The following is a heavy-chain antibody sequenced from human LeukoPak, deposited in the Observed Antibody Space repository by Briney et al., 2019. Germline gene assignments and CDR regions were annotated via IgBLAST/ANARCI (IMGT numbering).Heavy chain of an antibody. CDR1: GYSFTSYW. V-gene: IGHV5-51*01. J-gene: IGHJ4*02. CDR2: IYPGDSAT. Sequence: GESLKTSCKGSGYSFTSYWIGWVRQMPGKGLEWMGIIYPGDSATRYSPSFQGQVTISADKSISTAYLQWSSLKASDTAMYYCARSRVVVAASEFDYWGQGTLVTVSS. CDR3: ARSRVVVAASEFDY. D-gene: IGHD2-15*01.